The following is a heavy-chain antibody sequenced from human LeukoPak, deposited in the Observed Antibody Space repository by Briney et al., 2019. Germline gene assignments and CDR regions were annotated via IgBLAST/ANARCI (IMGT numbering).Heavy chain of an antibody. J-gene: IGHJ5*02. CDR2: INHSGST. CDR1: GGSFSGYY. V-gene: IGHV4-34*01. Sequence: SETLSLTCAVYGGSFSGYYWSWIRQPPGKGLEWIGEINHSGSTNYNPSLKSRVTISVDTSKNQFSLKLSSVTAADTAVYYCARNGITMVRGVITAWGQGTLVTVSS. CDR3: ARNGITMVRGVITA. D-gene: IGHD3-10*01.